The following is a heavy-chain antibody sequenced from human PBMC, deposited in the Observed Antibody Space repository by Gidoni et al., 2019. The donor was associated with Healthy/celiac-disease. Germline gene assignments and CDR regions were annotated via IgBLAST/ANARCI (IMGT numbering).Heavy chain of an antibody. CDR1: GFTFSSYD. Sequence: EVQLVESGGGLVQPGGSLRLSCAASGFTFSSYDMHWVRQATGKGLEWVSAIGTAGDTYYPGSVQGRFTISRENAKNSLYLQMNSLRAGDTAVYYCARRTPDWLVSIDYGMDVWGQGTTVTVSS. CDR3: ARRTPDWLVSIDYGMDV. J-gene: IGHJ6*02. V-gene: IGHV3-13*01. CDR2: IGTAGDT. D-gene: IGHD3-9*01.